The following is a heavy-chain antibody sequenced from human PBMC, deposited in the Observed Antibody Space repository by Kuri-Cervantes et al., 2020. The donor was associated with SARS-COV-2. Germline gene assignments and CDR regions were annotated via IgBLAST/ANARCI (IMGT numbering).Heavy chain of an antibody. CDR3: ARDQDDYVWGSYNYFDY. V-gene: IGHV3-21*01. CDR1: GFTFSGYT. J-gene: IGHJ4*02. D-gene: IGHD3-16*01. Sequence: GGSLRLSCAATGFTFSGYTMNWVRQAPGKALQWVSSISGSGSYIYYADSVKGRFTVSRDSAKNSLYLQMNSLRAEDTAVYYCARDQDDYVWGSYNYFDYWGQGTLVTVSS. CDR2: ISGSGSYI.